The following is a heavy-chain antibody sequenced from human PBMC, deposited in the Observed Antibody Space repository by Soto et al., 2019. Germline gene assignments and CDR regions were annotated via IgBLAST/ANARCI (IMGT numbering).Heavy chain of an antibody. D-gene: IGHD1-20*01. CDR3: ARVMAAYNWNDPVDH. J-gene: IGHJ4*02. CDR1: GFRFDDYA. Sequence: EVHLVASGGGLVQPGRSLRLSCAASGFRFDDYAIHWVRQAPGKGLDWVAAIGWDGVNIAYADSVKGRFTISRDNARNSLYLQMDSLIVEDTAFYFCARVMAAYNWNDPVDHWGQGTLVTVSS. V-gene: IGHV3-9*01. CDR2: IGWDGVNI.